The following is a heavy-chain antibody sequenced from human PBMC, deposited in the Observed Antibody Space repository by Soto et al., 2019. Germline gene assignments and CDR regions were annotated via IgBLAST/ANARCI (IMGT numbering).Heavy chain of an antibody. CDR2: IIPILGIA. D-gene: IGHD1-26*01. V-gene: IGHV1-69*08. Sequence: QVQLVQSGAEVKKPGSSVKVSCKASGGTFSSYTISWVRQAPGQGLEWMGRIIPILGIANYAQKFQGRVTITADKSTSAADMELSSLRSEDTAVYYCAREWELLFLRGAFDSWGQGTMVTVSS. CDR3: AREWELLFLRGAFDS. J-gene: IGHJ3*02. CDR1: GGTFSSYT.